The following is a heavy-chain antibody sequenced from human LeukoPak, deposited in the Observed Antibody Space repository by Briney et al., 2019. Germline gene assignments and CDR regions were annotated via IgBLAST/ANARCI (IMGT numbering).Heavy chain of an antibody. CDR1: GITLSNYG. Sequence: GGSLRLSCAVSGITLSNYGMSWVRQAPGKGLEWVAGISDSAGKTNYADSVKGRVTISKDSPKNPLYLQMNGLRAEDTAVYFCAKRGVVIRVILVGFHKEAYYFDSWGQGALVTVSS. D-gene: IGHD3-22*01. CDR3: AKRGVVIRVILVGFHKEAYYFDS. CDR2: ISDSAGKT. J-gene: IGHJ4*02. V-gene: IGHV3-23*01.